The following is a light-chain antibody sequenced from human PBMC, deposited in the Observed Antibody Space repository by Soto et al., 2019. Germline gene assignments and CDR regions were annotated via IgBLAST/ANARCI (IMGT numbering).Light chain of an antibody. V-gene: IGKV1-39*01. Sequence: DIQLTQSPSSLPASVGDRVTITCRASQSISRYLNWYQQKPGKAPKLLIYTTSTLQSGVPSRFSGSGSGTDFTLTISSLQPEDFATYYCQQSYSTPPNITFGGGTKVDIK. CDR2: TTS. J-gene: IGKJ4*01. CDR3: QQSYSTPPNIT. CDR1: QSISRY.